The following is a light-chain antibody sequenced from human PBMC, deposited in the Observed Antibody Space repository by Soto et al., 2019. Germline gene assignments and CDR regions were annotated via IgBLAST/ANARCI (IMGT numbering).Light chain of an antibody. CDR1: QSISMY. CDR2: AAS. Sequence: DIQMTQSPSSLSASVGDRVTITCRASQSISMYLNWYQQKEGKAPKLLIYAASNLQTGVPSRFSGSGSGTEFTLTIRSLQPEDVATYYCQQSYTNPPRTLAQGTKVDIK. J-gene: IGKJ1*01. V-gene: IGKV1-39*01. CDR3: QQSYTNPPRT.